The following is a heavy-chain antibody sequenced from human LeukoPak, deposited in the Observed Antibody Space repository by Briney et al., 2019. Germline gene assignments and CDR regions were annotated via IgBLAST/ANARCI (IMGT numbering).Heavy chain of an antibody. J-gene: IGHJ6*03. CDR2: IYYTGNT. CDR1: GISLSSSNSY. V-gene: IGHV4-39*07. CDR3: ARDQPDYSSYYMDV. D-gene: IGHD4-11*01. Sequence: SETLSLTCSGSGISLSSSNSYWRWLRQPPGRRLEWLGCIYYTGNTYYHPSRKSRVTISIDTSKNQFSLKLSSVTAADTAVYYCARDQPDYSSYYMDVWGKGTTVTVSS.